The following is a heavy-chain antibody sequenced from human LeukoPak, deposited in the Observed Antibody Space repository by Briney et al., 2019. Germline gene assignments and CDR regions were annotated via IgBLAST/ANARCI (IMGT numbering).Heavy chain of an antibody. Sequence: SETLSLTCTVSGGSISGYYWSWIRQPPGKGLEWIGYIYYSGSTNYNPSLKSRVTISVDTSKNQFSLKLSSVTAADTAVYYCARDRGYCTNGVCYPLPYFDYWGQGTLVTVSS. CDR1: GGSISGYY. CDR2: IYYSGST. CDR3: ARDRGYCTNGVCYPLPYFDY. V-gene: IGHV4-59*01. J-gene: IGHJ4*02. D-gene: IGHD2-8*01.